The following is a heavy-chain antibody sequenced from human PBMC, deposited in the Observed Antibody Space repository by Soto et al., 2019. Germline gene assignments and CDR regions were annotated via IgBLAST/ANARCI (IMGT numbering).Heavy chain of an antibody. CDR3: AKVLFEEGGGGSDY. D-gene: IGHD3-10*02. J-gene: IGHJ4*02. CDR2: ISYDGSNK. Sequence: QVQLVESGGGVVQPGRSLRLSCAASGFTFSSYGMHWVRQAPGKGLEWVAVISYDGSNKYYADSVKGRFTISRDNSKNTLYLQMNSLRAEDTAVYYCAKVLFEEGGGGSDYWGQGNLVTVPA. V-gene: IGHV3-30*18. CDR1: GFTFSSYG.